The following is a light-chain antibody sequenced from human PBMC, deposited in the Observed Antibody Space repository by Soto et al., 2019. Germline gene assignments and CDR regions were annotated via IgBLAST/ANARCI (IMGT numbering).Light chain of an antibody. CDR3: CSYAGSYTLV. Sequence: QSELTQPRSVSGSPGQSVTLSCTGTSSDVGDYIYVSWYQQHPGKAPKLMIYDVSKRPSGVPDRFSGSKSGNTASLTISGLQAEDEADYYCCSYAGSYTLVFGGGTKVTVL. CDR1: SSDVGDYIY. CDR2: DVS. V-gene: IGLV2-11*01. J-gene: IGLJ2*01.